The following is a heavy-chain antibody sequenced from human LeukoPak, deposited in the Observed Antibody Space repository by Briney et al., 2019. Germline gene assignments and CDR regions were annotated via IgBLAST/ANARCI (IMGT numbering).Heavy chain of an antibody. J-gene: IGHJ6*02. CDR1: GFTFSSYA. CDR2: ISGSGGST. D-gene: IGHD3-10*01. CDR3: AGMVRGVIRMEV. V-gene: IGHV3-23*01. Sequence: PGGSLRLSCAASGFTFSSYAMSWVRQAPGKGLEWVSAISGSGGSTYYAGSVKGRFTISRDNSKNTLYLQMNSLRAEDTAVYYCAGMVRGVIRMEVWGQGTTVTVSS.